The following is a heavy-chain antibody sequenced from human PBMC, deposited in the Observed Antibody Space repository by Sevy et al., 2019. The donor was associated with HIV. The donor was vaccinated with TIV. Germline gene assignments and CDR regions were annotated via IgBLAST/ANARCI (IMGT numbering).Heavy chain of an antibody. J-gene: IGHJ4*02. CDR2: IYYSGST. D-gene: IGHD3-10*01. Sequence: SETLSLTCTVSGGSISSSSYYWGWIRQPPGKGLEWIGSIYYSGSTYYNPSLKSRVTISVDTSKNQLSLKLSSVTAADTAVYYCARGGLTMVRGGTFDYWGQGTLVTVSS. V-gene: IGHV4-39*01. CDR3: ARGGLTMVRGGTFDY. CDR1: GGSISSSSYY.